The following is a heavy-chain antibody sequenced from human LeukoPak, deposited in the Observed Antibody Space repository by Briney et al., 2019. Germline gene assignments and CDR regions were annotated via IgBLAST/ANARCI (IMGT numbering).Heavy chain of an antibody. V-gene: IGHV3-15*01. D-gene: IGHD2-8*02. CDR1: GFTFSNAW. Sequence: GGSLRLSCAASGFTFSNAWMSWVRQAPGKGLEWVGRIKSKTDGGTADYAAPVTGRFTISRDDSKNTLYVQMNSLKTEDTAVYYCTTSRLRRASGEYWGVFGIWGQGTMVTVSS. J-gene: IGHJ3*02. CDR2: IKSKTDGGTA. CDR3: TTSRLRRASGEYWGVFGI.